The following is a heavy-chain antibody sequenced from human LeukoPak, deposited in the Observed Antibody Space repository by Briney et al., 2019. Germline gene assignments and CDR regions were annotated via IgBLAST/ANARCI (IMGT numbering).Heavy chain of an antibody. CDR2: INPSGGST. CDR1: GYTFTSYY. J-gene: IGHJ6*02. V-gene: IGHV1-46*01. D-gene: IGHD3-3*01. CDR3: ARANDFWSGHYYGMDV. Sequence: ASVKVSCKASGYTFTSYYMHWVRQAPGQGLEWVGIINPSGGSTSYAQKFQGRVTMTRDTSTSTVYMELSSLRSEDTAVYYCARANDFWSGHYYGMDVWGQGTTVTVSS.